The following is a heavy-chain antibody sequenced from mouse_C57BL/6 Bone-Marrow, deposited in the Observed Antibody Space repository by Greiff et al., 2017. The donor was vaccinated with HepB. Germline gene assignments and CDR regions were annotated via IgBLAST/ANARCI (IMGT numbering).Heavy chain of an antibody. D-gene: IGHD1-1*01. Sequence: QVQLQQSGAELVRPGASVTLSCKASGYTFTDYEMHWVKQTPVHGLEWIGAIDPETGGTAYNQKFKGKAILTADKSSSTAYMELRSLTSEDSAVYYCTRSRATVVAHYYAMDYWGQGTSVTVSS. CDR2: IDPETGGT. CDR1: GYTFTDYE. CDR3: TRSRATVVAHYYAMDY. J-gene: IGHJ4*01. V-gene: IGHV1-15*01.